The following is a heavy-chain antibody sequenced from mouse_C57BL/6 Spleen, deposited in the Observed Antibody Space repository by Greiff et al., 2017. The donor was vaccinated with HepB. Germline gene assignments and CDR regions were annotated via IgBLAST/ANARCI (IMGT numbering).Heavy chain of an antibody. CDR3: ARKDSGV. Sequence: VQLQQPGAELVKPGASVKLSCKASGYTFTSYWMQWVKQRPGQGLEWIGEIDPSDSYTNYNQKFKGKATLTVDTSSSTAYMQLSSLTSEDSAVYYCARKDSGVWGTGTTVTVSS. D-gene: IGHD3-2*02. CDR1: GYTFTSYW. J-gene: IGHJ1*03. V-gene: IGHV1-50*01. CDR2: IDPSDSYT.